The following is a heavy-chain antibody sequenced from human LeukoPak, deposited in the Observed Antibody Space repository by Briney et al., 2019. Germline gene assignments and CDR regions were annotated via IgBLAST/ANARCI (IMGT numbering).Heavy chain of an antibody. J-gene: IGHJ5*02. Sequence: AGSLRLSCAASGFTFSSYSMNWDRQAPGKGLEWVSYISSSSSTIYYADSVKGRFTISKNSAKNSLYLQMNTLRVEDTAMYYCASLDTAKQPLANHWGQGTLVTVSS. D-gene: IGHD5-18*01. CDR3: ASLDTAKQPLANH. CDR2: ISSSSSTI. V-gene: IGHV3-48*04. CDR1: GFTFSSYS.